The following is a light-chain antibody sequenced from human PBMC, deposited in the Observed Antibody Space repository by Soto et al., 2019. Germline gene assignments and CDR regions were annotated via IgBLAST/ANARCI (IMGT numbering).Light chain of an antibody. V-gene: IGLV2-23*01. CDR2: EGS. J-gene: IGLJ2*01. Sequence: QSALTQPASVSGSPGQSITISCTGTSSDVGSYNLVSWYQQHLGKAPKLMIYEGSKRPSGVSNRFSGSKSGNTASLTISGRQAEDEADYYCCSYAGSSTLVIGGGTKLTVL. CDR3: CSYAGSSTLV. CDR1: SSDVGSYNL.